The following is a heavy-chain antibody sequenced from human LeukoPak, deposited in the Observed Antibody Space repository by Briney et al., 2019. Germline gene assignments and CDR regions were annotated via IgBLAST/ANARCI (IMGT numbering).Heavy chain of an antibody. D-gene: IGHD2-15*01. CDR2: TRNKANSYTT. J-gene: IGHJ4*02. CDR3: ARGSRGIDY. Sequence: GGSLRLSCAASGFTLSDHYMDWVRQAPGKGLEWVGRTRNKANSYTTEYAASVRGRFTISRDDSKNSLYLQMNSLKTEDTAVYYCARGSRGIDYWGQGTLVTVSS. CDR1: GFTLSDHY. V-gene: IGHV3-72*01.